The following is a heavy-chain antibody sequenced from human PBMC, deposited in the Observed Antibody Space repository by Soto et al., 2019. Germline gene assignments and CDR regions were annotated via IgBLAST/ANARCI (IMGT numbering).Heavy chain of an antibody. CDR3: VRDGLDSYDTERAYFDN. J-gene: IGHJ4*02. Sequence: PGGSLRLSCAASGFNFITYSLSWVRQAPGKGLEWVSSISSSAVYIDYADSVKGRFTISRDNANNSLYLQMNSLRAEDTATYYCVRDGLDSYDTERAYFDNWGQGTLVTVSS. CDR2: ISSSAVYI. D-gene: IGHD3-22*01. CDR1: GFNFITYS. V-gene: IGHV3-21*01.